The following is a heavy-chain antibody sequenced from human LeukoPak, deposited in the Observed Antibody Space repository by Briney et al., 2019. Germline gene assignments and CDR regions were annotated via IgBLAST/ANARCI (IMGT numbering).Heavy chain of an antibody. J-gene: IGHJ4*02. CDR3: ARSSDYSNYIFAY. V-gene: IGHV1-45*02. D-gene: IGHD4-11*01. Sequence: GASVKVPCKASGYTFTYHYLHWVRQAPGQALEWMGWITPFNGNTNYAQKFQDRVTITRDRSMSTVYMELSSLRSEDTAMYYCARSSDYSNYIFAYWGQGTLVTVSS. CDR2: ITPFNGNT. CDR1: GYTFTYHY.